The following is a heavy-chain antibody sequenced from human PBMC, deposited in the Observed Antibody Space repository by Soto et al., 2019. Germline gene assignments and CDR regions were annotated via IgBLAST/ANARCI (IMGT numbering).Heavy chain of an antibody. Sequence: QVQLQESGPGLVKPSQTLSLTCPVSGGSISSGGYYWSWIRQHPGKGLEWIGYSYYSGSTYYNPPLKRRVTISVDTSKNQFSLKLRSVTAAYTAVYSCARVGLQVVSATFDYWGQGTLVTVSS. D-gene: IGHD2-15*01. V-gene: IGHV4-31*03. CDR2: SYYSGST. CDR3: ARVGLQVVSATFDY. J-gene: IGHJ4*02. CDR1: GGSISSGGYY.